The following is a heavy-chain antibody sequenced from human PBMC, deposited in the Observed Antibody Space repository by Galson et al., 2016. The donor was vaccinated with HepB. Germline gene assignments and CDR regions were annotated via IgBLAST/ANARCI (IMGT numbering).Heavy chain of an antibody. Sequence: SVKVSCKVSGGTFSNYAISWVRQAPGQGLEWMGGIIPIFPTPNYAQRFLGRVIITADESTSTAYMELSSLRSEDTAVYYCAAHHCGSCYNYYYYYYMDVWGKGTTVTVSS. J-gene: IGHJ6*03. D-gene: IGHD2-15*01. CDR2: IIPIFPTP. CDR3: AAHHCGSCYNYYYYYYMDV. CDR1: GGTFSNYA. V-gene: IGHV1-69*13.